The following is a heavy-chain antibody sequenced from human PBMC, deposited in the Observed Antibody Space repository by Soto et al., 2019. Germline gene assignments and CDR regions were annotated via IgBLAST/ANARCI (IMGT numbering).Heavy chain of an antibody. CDR1: GGTFSSYT. CDR2: IIPILAIA. CDR3: ARDLARVGGWD. J-gene: IGHJ4*02. V-gene: IGHV1-69*08. Sequence: QVQLVQSGAEVKKPGSSVKVSCKASGGTFSSYTISWVRQAPGQGLEWMGRIIPILAIANYAQKFQGRVTITADKSTSTAYMEVSSLRSEDTAVYYCARDLARVGGWDWGQGTLVTVSS. D-gene: IGHD3-16*01.